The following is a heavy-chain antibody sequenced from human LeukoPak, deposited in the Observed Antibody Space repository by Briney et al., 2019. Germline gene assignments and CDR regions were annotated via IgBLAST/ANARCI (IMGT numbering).Heavy chain of an antibody. D-gene: IGHD5-24*01. Sequence: ASLKVSCKASGYTFTNYYIHWVRQAPGQGLEWMGVIKPGGDSTSSARIFQGRVYMTSDTSTSTVYMELSGLRSDDTAVYYCARVRDGYNDAYDVWGQGTMVTVSS. J-gene: IGHJ3*01. CDR2: IKPGGDST. CDR3: ARVRDGYNDAYDV. V-gene: IGHV1-46*01. CDR1: GYTFTNYY.